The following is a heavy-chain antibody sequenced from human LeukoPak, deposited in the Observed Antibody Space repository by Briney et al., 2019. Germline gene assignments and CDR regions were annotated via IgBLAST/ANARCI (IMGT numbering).Heavy chain of an antibody. CDR1: GFTFSSYS. Sequence: GGSLRLSCAASGFTFSSYSMNWVRQAPGKGLEWVSYISSSSSTIYYADSVKGRFTISRDNAKNSLYLQMNSLRDEDTAVYFCARDPYGFERSGYEFGAFDIWGQGTVVTVSS. CDR3: ARDPYGFERSGYEFGAFDI. J-gene: IGHJ3*02. V-gene: IGHV3-48*02. CDR2: ISSSSSTI. D-gene: IGHD3-22*01.